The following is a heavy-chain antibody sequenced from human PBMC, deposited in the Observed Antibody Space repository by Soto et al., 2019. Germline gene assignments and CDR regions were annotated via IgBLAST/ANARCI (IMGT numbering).Heavy chain of an antibody. Sequence: QVQLVESGGGVVQPGRSLRLSCAASGFTFSSYAMHWVRQAPGKGLEWVAVISYDGSNKSYADSVKGRFTISRDNSKNTLYLQMNSLRAEDTAVYYCARGDILTGILFDYWGQGTLVTVSS. CDR3: ARGDILTGILFDY. CDR2: ISYDGSNK. D-gene: IGHD3-9*01. CDR1: GFTFSSYA. V-gene: IGHV3-30-3*01. J-gene: IGHJ4*02.